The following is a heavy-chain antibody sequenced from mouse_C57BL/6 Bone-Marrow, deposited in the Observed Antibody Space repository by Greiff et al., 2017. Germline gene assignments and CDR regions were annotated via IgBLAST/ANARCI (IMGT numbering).Heavy chain of an antibody. D-gene: IGHD2-12*01. CDR2: IDPEDGET. CDR3: ARSYDAFDY. Sequence: EVQLQQSGAELVKPGASVKLSCTASGFNITDYYMHWVKQRTEQGLEWIGRIDPEDGETKYAPKFQDKATITADTSSNTAYLQLSSLTSEDTAVYYCARSYDAFDYWGQGTTLTVSS. V-gene: IGHV14-2*01. CDR1: GFNITDYY. J-gene: IGHJ2*01.